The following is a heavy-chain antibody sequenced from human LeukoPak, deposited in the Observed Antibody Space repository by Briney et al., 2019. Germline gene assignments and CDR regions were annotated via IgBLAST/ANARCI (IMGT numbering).Heavy chain of an antibody. Sequence: SETLSLTCAVYGGSFSGYYWSWIRQPPGKGLEWIGEINHSGSTNYNPSLKSRVTISVDTSKNQFSLKLSSVTAADTAVYYCARDQVPKSQWLSYFQHWGQGTLVTVSS. CDR2: INHSGST. D-gene: IGHD6-19*01. J-gene: IGHJ1*01. V-gene: IGHV4-34*01. CDR1: GGSFSGYY. CDR3: ARDQVPKSQWLSYFQH.